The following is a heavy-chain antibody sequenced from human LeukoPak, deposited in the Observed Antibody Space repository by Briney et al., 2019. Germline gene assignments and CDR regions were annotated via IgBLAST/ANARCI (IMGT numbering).Heavy chain of an antibody. CDR1: GYTFSSYG. CDR2: ISTYNGNT. Sequence: ASVKVSCKASGYTFSSYGILWVRQDPGQALEWMGWISTYNGNTNYAQKLQGRVTMTPDTSTSTAYMELRSLRSDDTAVYYCARVANYYDSSGYLDYWGEGTLVTVS. CDR3: ARVANYYDSSGYLDY. J-gene: IGHJ4*02. D-gene: IGHD3-22*01. V-gene: IGHV1-18*01.